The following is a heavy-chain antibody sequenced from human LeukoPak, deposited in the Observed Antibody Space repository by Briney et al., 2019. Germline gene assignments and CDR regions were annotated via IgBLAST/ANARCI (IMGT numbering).Heavy chain of an antibody. D-gene: IGHD6-13*01. V-gene: IGHV1-69*06. Sequence: SVTVSCKASGGTFSSYAISWVRQAPGQGLEWMGGIIPIFGTANYAQKFQGRVTITADKSTSTAYMELSSLRSEDTAVYYCARWAPEQQLVLGAFDIWGQGTMVTVSS. CDR1: GGTFSSYA. CDR2: IIPIFGTA. CDR3: ARWAPEQQLVLGAFDI. J-gene: IGHJ3*02.